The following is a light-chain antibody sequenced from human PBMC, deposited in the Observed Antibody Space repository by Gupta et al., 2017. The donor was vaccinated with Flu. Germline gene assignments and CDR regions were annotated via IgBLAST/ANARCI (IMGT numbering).Light chain of an antibody. J-gene: IGLJ1*01. V-gene: IGLV2-14*01. CDR2: EVS. CDR1: SSDVGGYNN. Sequence: QSALTQPASVSGSPGQSITISCPGTSSDVGGYNNVSWYQQHPGRAPKLMIYEVSNRPSGVSNRFSGSKSANTASLTISGLQAEDEADFYCSSYSSTDSLYVFGTGTKVTVL. CDR3: SSYSSTDSLYV.